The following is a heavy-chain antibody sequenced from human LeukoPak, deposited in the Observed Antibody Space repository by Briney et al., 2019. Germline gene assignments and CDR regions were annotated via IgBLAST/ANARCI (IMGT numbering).Heavy chain of an antibody. CDR3: ARTKAAADPYYYYGMDV. CDR2: INTNTGNP. J-gene: IGHJ6*02. Sequence: GASVKVSCKASGYTFTSYGISWVRQAPGQGLEWMGWINTNTGNPTYAQGFTGRFVFSLDTSVSTAYLQISSLKAEDTAVYYCARTKAAADPYYYYGMDVWGQGTTVTVSS. CDR1: GYTFTSYG. D-gene: IGHD6-13*01. V-gene: IGHV7-4-1*02.